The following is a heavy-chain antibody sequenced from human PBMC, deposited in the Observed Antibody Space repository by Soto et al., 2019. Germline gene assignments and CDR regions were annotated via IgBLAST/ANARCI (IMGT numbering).Heavy chain of an antibody. CDR1: GFTFRSYW. V-gene: IGHV3-7*01. Sequence: EVQLVESGGGLVQPGGSLRLSCAAYGFTFRSYWMSWVRQAPGKGLEWVANIKDDGSDKYYVDSVKGRFTISRDNAKNSLYLQMNSLRVEDTAVYYCARSSPLGPPGYWGQGTLVTVS. CDR3: ARSSPLGPPGY. CDR2: IKDDGSDK. J-gene: IGHJ4*02.